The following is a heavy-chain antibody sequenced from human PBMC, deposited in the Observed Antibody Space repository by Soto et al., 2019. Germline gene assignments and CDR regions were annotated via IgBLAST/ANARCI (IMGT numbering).Heavy chain of an antibody. Sequence: QVPLVESGGGVVQPGRSLRLSCAASGFTFSSYGMHWVRQAPGKGLERVAVIWYDGSNKYYADSVKGRFTISRDNSQNTLYLQRNSLGAEDPGVYYCASGAQWLVTGWFDPWGQGTLVTVSS. V-gene: IGHV3-33*01. CDR3: ASGAQWLVTGWFDP. D-gene: IGHD6-19*01. CDR1: GFTFSSYG. CDR2: IWYDGSNK. J-gene: IGHJ5*02.